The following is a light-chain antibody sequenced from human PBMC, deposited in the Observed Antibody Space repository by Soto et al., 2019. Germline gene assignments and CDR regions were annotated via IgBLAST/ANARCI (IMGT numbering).Light chain of an antibody. CDR2: AAS. Sequence: DIQMTQSPSSLSASVGDRVTITCRASQGISTYLVWYQQKPGTVPKLLIFAASTLHSGVPSRFSGSGSGTDFTLTISSLQPEDVATYYCQNYNGAPWTFGQGTKVHIK. V-gene: IGKV1-27*01. CDR3: QNYNGAPWT. J-gene: IGKJ1*01. CDR1: QGISTY.